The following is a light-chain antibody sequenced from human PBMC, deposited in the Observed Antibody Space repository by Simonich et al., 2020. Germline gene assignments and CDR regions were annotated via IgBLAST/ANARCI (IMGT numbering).Light chain of an antibody. V-gene: IGLV2-23*03. CDR3: CSYAGSSTFDWV. J-gene: IGLJ3*02. CDR2: EGS. CDR1: SSDVGSYNL. Sequence: QSALTQPASVSVSPGQSITLSCTGTSSDVGSYNLVSWYQQHPGQAPKLMIYEGSKRPSGVSNRFSGSKSGNTASLTISGLQAEDEADYYCCSYAGSSTFDWVFGGGTKLTVL.